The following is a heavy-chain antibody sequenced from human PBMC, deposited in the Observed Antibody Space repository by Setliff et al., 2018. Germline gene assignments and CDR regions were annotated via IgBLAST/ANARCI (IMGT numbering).Heavy chain of an antibody. D-gene: IGHD1-26*01. V-gene: IGHV1-18*01. J-gene: IGHJ6*03. CDR3: ARERGEIVTTTSYYYYLDV. CDR1: GYIFTSYG. CDR2: ISTYNGTT. Sequence: ASVKVSCKASGYIFTSYGFSWVRQAPGQGLEWMGWISTYNGTTNYAQRFQGRVTITTDESTSTAYMELSSLRSEDTAVYYCARERGEIVTTTSYYYYLDVWGKGTTVTVSS.